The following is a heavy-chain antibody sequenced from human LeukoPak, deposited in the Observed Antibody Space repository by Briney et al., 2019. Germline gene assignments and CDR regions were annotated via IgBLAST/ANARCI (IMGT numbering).Heavy chain of an antibody. CDR1: GGSFSGYY. CDR3: ARGGISSSGWYVSGGYYFDY. CDR2: INHSGST. Sequence: SETLSLTCAVYGGSFSGYYWSWIRQPPGKGLEWLGEINHSGSTNYNPSLKSRVTISVDTSKNQFSLKLSSVTAADTAVYYCARGGISSSGWYVSGGYYFDYWGQGTLVTVSP. D-gene: IGHD6-19*01. V-gene: IGHV4-34*01. J-gene: IGHJ4*02.